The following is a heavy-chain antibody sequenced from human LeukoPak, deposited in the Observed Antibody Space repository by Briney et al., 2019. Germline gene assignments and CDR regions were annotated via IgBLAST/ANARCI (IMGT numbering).Heavy chain of an antibody. D-gene: IGHD6-6*01. Sequence: SETLSLTCTVSGGSISNYYWSRIRQPPGKGLEWIGYIYYSGSTKYNPSLKSRATISVDTSKNQFSLRLSSVTAADTAVYYCARDWGVSARPGYMDVWGKGTTVTVSS. J-gene: IGHJ6*03. CDR2: IYYSGST. CDR3: ARDWGVSARPGYMDV. V-gene: IGHV4-59*01. CDR1: GGSISNYY.